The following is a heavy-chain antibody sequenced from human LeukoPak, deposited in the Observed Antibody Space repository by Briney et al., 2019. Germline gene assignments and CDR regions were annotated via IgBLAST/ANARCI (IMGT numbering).Heavy chain of an antibody. Sequence: PSETLSLTCTVSGVFINSNTYSWGWIRQPPGGGLGWVGTISYTGNTYYNSSLKSRLTISVDTSKTQFSLRLSSVTAADTAVYYCAKDREISSGYYYFDNWGQGTLVTVSS. CDR3: AKDREISSGYYYFDN. CDR1: GVFINSNTYS. D-gene: IGHD3-22*01. V-gene: IGHV4-39*02. J-gene: IGHJ4*02. CDR2: ISYTGNT.